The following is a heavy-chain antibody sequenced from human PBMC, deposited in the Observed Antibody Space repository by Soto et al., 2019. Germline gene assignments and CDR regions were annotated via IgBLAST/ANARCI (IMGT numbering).Heavy chain of an antibody. CDR1: GFTFSGSA. Sequence: GGSLRLSCAASGFTFSGSAMHWVRQASGKGLKWVGRIRDKAKSYATAYTASVKGRFTISRDDSKNTAYLQMNSLKTEDTAVYYCTRLYCGGDCDFDSWGQGTLVTVSS. CDR2: IRDKAKSYAT. CDR3: TRLYCGGDCDFDS. V-gene: IGHV3-73*01. J-gene: IGHJ4*02. D-gene: IGHD2-21*02.